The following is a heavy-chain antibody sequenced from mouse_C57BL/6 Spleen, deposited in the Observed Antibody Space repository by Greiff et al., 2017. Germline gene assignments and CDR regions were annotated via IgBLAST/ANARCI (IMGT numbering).Heavy chain of an antibody. CDR1: GYTFTSYW. CDR3: ARSRDGSSYDYYAMDY. V-gene: IGHV1-59*01. D-gene: IGHD1-1*01. CDR2: IDPSDSYT. J-gene: IGHJ4*01. Sequence: QVQLQQPGAELVRPGTSVKLSCKASGYTFTSYWMHWVKQRPGQGLEWIGVIDPSDSYTNYNQKFKGKATLTVDTSSSTAYMQLSSLTSADSAVYYCARSRDGSSYDYYAMDYWGQGTSVTVSS.